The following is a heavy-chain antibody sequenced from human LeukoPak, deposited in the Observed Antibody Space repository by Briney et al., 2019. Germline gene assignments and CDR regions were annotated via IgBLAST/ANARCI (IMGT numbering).Heavy chain of an antibody. J-gene: IGHJ6*03. CDR1: GFTFSSYA. V-gene: IGHV3-30*04. D-gene: IGHD6-19*01. CDR3: AKGGIAVASTSYYYYMDV. CDR2: ISYDGSNK. Sequence: GGSLRLSCAASGFTFSSYAMHWVRQAPGKGLEWVAVISYDGSNKYYADSVKGRFTISRDNSKNTLYLQMKSLRVEDTAVYYCAKGGIAVASTSYYYYMDVWGKGTTVTISS.